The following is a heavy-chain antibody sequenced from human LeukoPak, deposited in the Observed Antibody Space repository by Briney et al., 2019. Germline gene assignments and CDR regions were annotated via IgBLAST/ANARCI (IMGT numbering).Heavy chain of an antibody. CDR1: GFNFGDHA. D-gene: IGHD5-18*01. CDR3: SRGPIQLWVHSGVDV. V-gene: IGHV3-49*04. CDR2: IRSKAYRGTT. Sequence: QPGGSLRLSCTTSGFNFGDHAMTWVRQAPGKGLEWVGFIRSKAYRGTTEYAASVKGRFTISRDDSKSVVYLQMNSLKSEDTAVYYCSRGPIQLWVHSGVDVWGQGTTVTVSS. J-gene: IGHJ6*02.